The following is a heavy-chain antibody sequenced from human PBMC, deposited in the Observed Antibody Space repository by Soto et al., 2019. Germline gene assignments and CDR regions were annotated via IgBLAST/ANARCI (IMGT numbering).Heavy chain of an antibody. CDR3: ATIGANRNYDFWSGYGNPSYYYYGMDV. CDR1: GGSISSSSYY. Sequence: SETLSLTCTVSGGSISSSSYYWGWIRQPPGKGLEWIGSIYYSGSTYYNPSLKSRVTISVDTSKNQFSLKLSSVTAADTAVYYCATIGANRNYDFWSGYGNPSYYYYGMDVWGQGTTVTVSS. V-gene: IGHV4-39*01. J-gene: IGHJ6*02. CDR2: IYYSGST. D-gene: IGHD3-3*01.